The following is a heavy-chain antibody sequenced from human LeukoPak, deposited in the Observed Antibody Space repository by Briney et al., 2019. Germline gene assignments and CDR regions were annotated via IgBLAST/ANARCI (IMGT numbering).Heavy chain of an antibody. D-gene: IGHD2-15*01. Sequence: PSQTLSLTCTVSGGSISSGDYYWSWIRQPPGRGLEWIGNIYYSGSTYYNPSLKSRVTISVDTSKNQFSLKLSSVTAADTAVYYCARVPFYCSGGSCYPWFDPWGQGTLVTVSS. J-gene: IGHJ5*02. CDR2: IYYSGST. V-gene: IGHV4-30-4*01. CDR3: ARVPFYCSGGSCYPWFDP. CDR1: GGSISSGDYY.